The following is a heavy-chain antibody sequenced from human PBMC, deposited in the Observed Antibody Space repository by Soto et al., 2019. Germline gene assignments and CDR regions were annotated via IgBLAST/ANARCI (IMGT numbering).Heavy chain of an antibody. D-gene: IGHD2-2*01. Sequence: EVQLVESGGGLVKPGGSLRLSCAASGFTFSDAWMTWVRQAPGKGLEWVGRIKSKTDGGTTDYAAPVKGRFTISRDDSKDTLYLQMNSLKTEDTAVYYCTTFNILVVPTTTTNYWGQGTLVTVSS. CDR1: GFTFSDAW. V-gene: IGHV3-15*01. J-gene: IGHJ4*02. CDR3: TTFNILVVPTTTTNY. CDR2: IKSKTDGGTT.